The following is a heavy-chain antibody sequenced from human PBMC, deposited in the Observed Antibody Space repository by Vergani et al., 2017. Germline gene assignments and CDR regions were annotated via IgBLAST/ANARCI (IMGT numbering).Heavy chain of an antibody. Sequence: QVQLQQWGGGLLKPSETLSLTCVVNGGSFTSYHWTWLRQSPGEGLKRVGDIDHTGRPDYNPSLKRRLTMSVDKSRNQFSLTLNSVTATDTAIYFCARVNTETNGHLYYYYYMDVWGQGTAVTVS. CDR3: ARVNTETNGHLYYYYYMDV. V-gene: IGHV4-34*01. J-gene: IGHJ6*03. D-gene: IGHD4-11*01. CDR1: GGSFTSYH. CDR2: IDHTGRP.